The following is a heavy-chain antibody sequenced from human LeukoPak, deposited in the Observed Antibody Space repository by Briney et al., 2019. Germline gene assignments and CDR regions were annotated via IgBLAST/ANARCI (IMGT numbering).Heavy chain of an antibody. J-gene: IGHJ4*02. D-gene: IGHD2-2*01. CDR3: AKDAADIVVVPAASALDY. V-gene: IGHV3-30*02. Sequence: PGGSLRLSCAASGFTFSSYGMHWVRQAPGKGLEWVAFIRYDGSNKYYADSVKGRFTISRDNSKNTLYLQMNRLRAEDTAVYYCAKDAADIVVVPAASALDYWGQGTLVTVSS. CDR1: GFTFSSYG. CDR2: IRYDGSNK.